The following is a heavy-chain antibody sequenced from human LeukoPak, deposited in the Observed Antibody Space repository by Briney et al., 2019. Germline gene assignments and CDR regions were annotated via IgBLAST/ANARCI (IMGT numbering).Heavy chain of an antibody. V-gene: IGHV4-34*01. CDR1: GGSFSGYY. CDR2: INHSGST. D-gene: IGHD2-2*01. J-gene: IGHJ5*02. Sequence: SETLSLTCAVYGGSFSGYYWSWIRQPPGKGLEWIGEINHSGSTNYNPSLKSRVTISVDTSKNQFSLKLSSVTAADTAVYYCAARVPAAIFGGFDPWGQGTLVTVSS. CDR3: AARVPAAIFGGFDP.